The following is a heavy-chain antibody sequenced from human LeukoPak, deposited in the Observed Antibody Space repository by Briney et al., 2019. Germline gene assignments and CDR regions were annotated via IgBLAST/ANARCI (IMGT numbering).Heavy chain of an antibody. V-gene: IGHV4-4*02. CDR3: ARSLPSDYYGSGSHDY. J-gene: IGHJ4*02. Sequence: SGTLSLTCAVSGGSISSSNWWSWVRQPPGKGLEWIGEIYHSGTTNYNPSLKSRVTISVDKSKNQFSLKLSSVTAADTAVYYCARSLPSDYYGSGSHDYWGQGTLVTVSS. D-gene: IGHD3-10*01. CDR1: GGSISSSNW. CDR2: IYHSGTT.